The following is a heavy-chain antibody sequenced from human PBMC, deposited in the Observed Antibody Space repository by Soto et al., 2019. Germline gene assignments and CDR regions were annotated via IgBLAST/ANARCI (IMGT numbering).Heavy chain of an antibody. V-gene: IGHV3-30-3*01. D-gene: IGHD6-13*01. CDR3: ARVSMRSSWYGWFDP. Sequence: GGSLRLSCAASGFTFSSYAMHWVRQAPGKGLEWVAVISYDGSNKYYADSVKGRFTISRDNSKNTLYLQMNSLRAEDTAVYYCARVSMRSSWYGWFDPWGQGTLVTVSS. J-gene: IGHJ5*02. CDR1: GFTFSSYA. CDR2: ISYDGSNK.